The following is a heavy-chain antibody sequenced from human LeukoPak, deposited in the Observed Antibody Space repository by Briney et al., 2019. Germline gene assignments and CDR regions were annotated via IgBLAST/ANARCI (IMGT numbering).Heavy chain of an antibody. Sequence: ASVKVSCKASGGTFSSYAISWVRQAPGQGLEWMGRIIPIFGTANYAQKLQGRVTITTDESTSTAYVELSSLRSEDTAVYYCARPGGEELELDDAFDIWGQGTMVTVSS. CDR1: GGTFSSYA. CDR3: ARPGGEELELDDAFDI. D-gene: IGHD1-1*01. V-gene: IGHV1-69*05. J-gene: IGHJ3*02. CDR2: IIPIFGTA.